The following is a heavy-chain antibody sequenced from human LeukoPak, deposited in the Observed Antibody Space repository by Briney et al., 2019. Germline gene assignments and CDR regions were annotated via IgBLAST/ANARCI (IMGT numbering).Heavy chain of an antibody. CDR2: IIPIFGTA. Sequence: SVTVSCTASGGTFSSYAISWVRQAPGQGLEWMGGIIPIFGTANYAQKFQGRVTITADESTSTAYMELSSLRSEDTAVYYCARAHSRVITHVNNNWFDPWGQGTLVTVSS. CDR1: GGTFSSYA. V-gene: IGHV1-69*13. D-gene: IGHD3-22*01. J-gene: IGHJ5*02. CDR3: ARAHSRVITHVNNNWFDP.